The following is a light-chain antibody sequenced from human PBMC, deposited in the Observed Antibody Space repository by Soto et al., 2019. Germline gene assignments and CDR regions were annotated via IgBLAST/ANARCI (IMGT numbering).Light chain of an antibody. J-gene: IGLJ1*01. CDR3: CLYIGATTYV. CDR2: EGH. V-gene: IGLV2-23*01. Sequence: QSALAQPASVSGSPGQSIAISCTGTSGFVGSFSLVSWYQQHPGQAPQVMISEGHRRPSGVPDRFSGSTSVNSASLTISGLQAGDEADYCCCLYIGATTYVFGTGTKATV. CDR1: SGFVGSFSL.